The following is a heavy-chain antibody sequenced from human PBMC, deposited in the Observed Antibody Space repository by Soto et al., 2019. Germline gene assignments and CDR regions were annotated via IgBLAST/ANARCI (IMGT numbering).Heavy chain of an antibody. J-gene: IGHJ2*01. V-gene: IGHV3-23*01. Sequence: VQLLESGGGLVQPGGSLRLSCAASGFTFSSYAMSWVRQAPGKGLEWVSAISGSGGSTYYADSVKGRFTISRDNSKNTLYLQMNSLRAEDTAVYYCAKDLISDYYGSGSGYFDLWGRGTLVTVSS. CDR2: ISGSGGST. CDR3: AKDLISDYYGSGSGYFDL. CDR1: GFTFSSYA. D-gene: IGHD3-10*01.